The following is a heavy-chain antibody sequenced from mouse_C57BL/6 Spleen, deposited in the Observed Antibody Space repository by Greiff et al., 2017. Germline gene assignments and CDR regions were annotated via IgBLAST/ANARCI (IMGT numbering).Heavy chain of an antibody. D-gene: IGHD1-1*01. CDR2: IWRGGST. CDR3: AKNDGSHYWYCDV. V-gene: IGHV2-5*01. CDR1: GFSLTSYG. Sequence: QVQLKESGPGLVQPSQSLSITCTVSGFSLTSYGVHWVRQSPGKGLEWLGVIWRGGSTDYNAAFMSRLSITKDNSKSQVFFKMNSLQADDTAIYYCAKNDGSHYWYCDVWGTGTTVTVSS. J-gene: IGHJ1*03.